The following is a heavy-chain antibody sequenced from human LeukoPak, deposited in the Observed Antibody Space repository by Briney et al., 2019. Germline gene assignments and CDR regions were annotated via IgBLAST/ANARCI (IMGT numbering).Heavy chain of an antibody. J-gene: IGHJ6*03. CDR2: IRSDGSNK. CDR1: GFTFSSYG. D-gene: IGHD5-12*01. Sequence: GGSLRLSCAASGFTFSSYGMHWVRQAPGKGLEWVAFIRSDGSNKYYPDSVKGRFTISRDNARNSLYLQMNSLRAEDTAVYYCAREHSGYDFPGRDYYYMDVWGKGTTVTVSS. V-gene: IGHV3-30*02. CDR3: AREHSGYDFPGRDYYYMDV.